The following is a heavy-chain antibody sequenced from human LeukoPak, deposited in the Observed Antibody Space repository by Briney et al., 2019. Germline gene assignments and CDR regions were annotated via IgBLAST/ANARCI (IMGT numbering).Heavy chain of an antibody. J-gene: IGHJ4*02. CDR3: ARGPGAWPSHFDK. V-gene: IGHV3-23*01. CDR1: LLTFSSYA. Sequence: GGSLRLSRAPSLLTFSSYAMIWVGQAPGKGREGVPGISVSAIDTYYADSVKGRFTISRDKSKNTLFLQMNSLRAGDTAVYYCARGPGAWPSHFDKWGQGTLVSVSS. D-gene: IGHD3-16*01. CDR2: ISVSAIDT.